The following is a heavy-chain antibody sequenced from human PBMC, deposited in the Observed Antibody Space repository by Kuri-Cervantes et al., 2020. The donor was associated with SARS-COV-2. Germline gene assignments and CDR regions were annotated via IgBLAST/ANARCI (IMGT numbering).Heavy chain of an antibody. J-gene: IGHJ4*02. Sequence: SVKVSCKASGGTFSSYAISWVRQAPGQGLEWMGGNIPIFGTANYAQKLRGRVTITADESTSIAYMELSSLRSEDTAVYYCARAARRKYQLLLDDWGQGTLVTVSS. V-gene: IGHV1-69*13. CDR3: ARAARRKYQLLLDD. CDR1: GGTFSSYA. D-gene: IGHD2-2*01. CDR2: NIPIFGTA.